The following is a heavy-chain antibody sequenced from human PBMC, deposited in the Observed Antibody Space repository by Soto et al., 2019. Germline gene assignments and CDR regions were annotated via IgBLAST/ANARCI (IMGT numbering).Heavy chain of an antibody. Sequence: SETLCLTCTVSGGSISSSSYYWGWIRQPPGKGLEWIGSIYYSGSTYYNPSLKSRVTISVDTSKNQFSLKLSSVTAADTAVYYCARHGPGGSYSDYWGQGTLVTVSS. V-gene: IGHV4-39*01. J-gene: IGHJ4*02. D-gene: IGHD1-26*01. CDR1: GGSISSSSYY. CDR2: IYYSGST. CDR3: ARHGPGGSYSDY.